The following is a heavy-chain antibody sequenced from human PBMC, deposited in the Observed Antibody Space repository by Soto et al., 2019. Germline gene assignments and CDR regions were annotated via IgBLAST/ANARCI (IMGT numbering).Heavy chain of an antibody. J-gene: IGHJ3*02. D-gene: IGHD6-19*01. CDR1: GGSISSYY. CDR2: IYYSGST. CDR3: AREEDSGWYGDDAFDI. Sequence: SETLSLTCTVSGGSISSYYWSWIRQPPGKGLEWIGYIYYSGSTNYNPSLKSRVTISVDTSKNQFSLKLSSVTAADTAVYYCAREEDSGWYGDDAFDIWGQGTMVTVSS. V-gene: IGHV4-59*01.